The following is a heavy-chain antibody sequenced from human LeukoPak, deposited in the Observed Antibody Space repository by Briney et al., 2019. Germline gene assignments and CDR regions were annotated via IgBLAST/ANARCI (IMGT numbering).Heavy chain of an antibody. CDR3: ARDERGPAY. Sequence: GGSLTLSCAASGFNVITNYMSWVSQAPGKGLEWVSVIYSGGGTFYADSVKGRFTLSRDNFKNTLYLQMNSLRAEDTAIYYCARDERGPAYWGQGTLVTVSS. V-gene: IGHV3-53*01. D-gene: IGHD3-10*01. CDR1: GFNVITNY. J-gene: IGHJ4*02. CDR2: IYSGGGT.